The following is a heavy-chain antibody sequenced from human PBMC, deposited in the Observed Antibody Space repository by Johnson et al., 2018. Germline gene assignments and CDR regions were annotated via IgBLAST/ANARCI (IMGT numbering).Heavy chain of an antibody. CDR3: AKSRAGGYYYYMDV. Sequence: VQLVESGGGVVQPGRSLRLSCAASGFSFSSYSMNWVRQAPGKGLEWVSYISSSGSVTYSADSVKGRVTISRDNAKNSLYLQMNSLRGEDTAMYYCAKSRAGGYYYYMDVWGKGTTVTVSS. CDR2: ISSSGSVT. CDR1: GFSFSSYS. J-gene: IGHJ6*03. V-gene: IGHV3-48*01. D-gene: IGHD3-10*01.